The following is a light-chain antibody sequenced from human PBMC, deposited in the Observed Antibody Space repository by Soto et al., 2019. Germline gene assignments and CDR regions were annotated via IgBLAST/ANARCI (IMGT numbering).Light chain of an antibody. V-gene: IGLV1-47*02. CDR3: AAWDDSRSGYV. CDR1: SSNIGSNY. Sequence: QSVLTQPPSASGTPGQRVTISCSGSSSNIGSNYVYWYQQLPGTAPKLLIYSNNQRPSGVPDRFSGSKSGTSASLAISGLLSEDEADDYCAAWDDSRSGYVFGTGTKLTVL. J-gene: IGLJ1*01. CDR2: SNN.